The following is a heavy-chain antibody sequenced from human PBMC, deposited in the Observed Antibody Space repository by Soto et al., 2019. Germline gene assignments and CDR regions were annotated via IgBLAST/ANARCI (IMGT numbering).Heavy chain of an antibody. J-gene: IGHJ4*02. CDR2: ISGSGSST. Sequence: GGSLRLSCAASGFTFSNYAMSWVRQAPGKGLQWVSVISGSGSSTSYADSVKGRFTISRDNAKNMLYLQMNGLRAEDTAVYFCAKDPKSGIPYYFDYWGQGALVTVSS. CDR3: AKDPKSGIPYYFDY. V-gene: IGHV3-23*01. D-gene: IGHD6-13*01. CDR1: GFTFSNYA.